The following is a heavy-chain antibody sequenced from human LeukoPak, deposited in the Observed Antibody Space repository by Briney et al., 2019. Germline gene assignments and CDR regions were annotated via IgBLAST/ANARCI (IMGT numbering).Heavy chain of an antibody. CDR2: ISYDGSNK. CDR1: GFTFSSYG. J-gene: IGHJ6*02. CDR3: AKDMQWLGAFDYGMDV. V-gene: IGHV3-30*18. Sequence: PGGSLRLSCAASGFTFSSYGVHWVRQAPGKGLEWVAVISYDGSNKYYADSVKGRFTISRDNSKNTLYLQMNSLRAEDTAVYYCAKDMQWLGAFDYGMDVWGQGTTVTVSS. D-gene: IGHD6-19*01.